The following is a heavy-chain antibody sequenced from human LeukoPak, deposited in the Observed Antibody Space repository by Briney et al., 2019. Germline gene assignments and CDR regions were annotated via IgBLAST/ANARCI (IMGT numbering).Heavy chain of an antibody. CDR2: ISGSGDST. CDR3: ARRSGIAVAGAFDY. D-gene: IGHD6-19*01. V-gene: IGHV3-23*01. J-gene: IGHJ4*02. CDR1: GFTFSNYA. Sequence: GGSLRLSCAASGFTFSNYAMRWVRQAPGRGLEWVSGISGSGDSTYYADSVKGRFTISRDNSKNTLYLQMNSLRAEDTAVYYCARRSGIAVAGAFDYWGQGTLVTVSS.